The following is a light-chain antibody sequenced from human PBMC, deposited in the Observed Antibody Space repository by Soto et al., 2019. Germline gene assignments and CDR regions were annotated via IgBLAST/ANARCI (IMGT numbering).Light chain of an antibody. CDR2: LNSDGSH. J-gene: IGLJ3*02. Sequence: QPVLPQPPSASASLGASVKLTCTLSSGHNRYAIAWHQQQPEKGPRYLMKLNSDGSHSKGDGIPDRFSGSSSGAERYLTLSSLQSEDEADYYCQTWSTDIRVFGGGTKLTVL. CDR1: SGHNRYA. CDR3: QTWSTDIRV. V-gene: IGLV4-69*01.